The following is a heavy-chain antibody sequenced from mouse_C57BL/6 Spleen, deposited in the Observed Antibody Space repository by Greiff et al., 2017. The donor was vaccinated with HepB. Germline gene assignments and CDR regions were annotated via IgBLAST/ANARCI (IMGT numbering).Heavy chain of an antibody. Sequence: QQSCKASGYTFTSYWMHWVKQRPIQGLEWIGNIDPSDSETHYNQKFKDKATLTVDKSSSTAYMQLSSLTSEDSAVYYCARFYDYDGDYWGQGTTLTVSS. D-gene: IGHD2-4*01. CDR3: ARFYDYDGDY. V-gene: IGHV1-52*01. CDR2: IDPSDSET. J-gene: IGHJ2*01. CDR1: GYTFTSYW.